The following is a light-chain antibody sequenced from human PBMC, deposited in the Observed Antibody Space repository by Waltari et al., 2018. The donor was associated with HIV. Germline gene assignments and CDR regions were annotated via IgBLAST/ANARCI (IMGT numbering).Light chain of an antibody. CDR3: YSTDNSGTHIRV. CDR1: ALPKKF. V-gene: IGLV3-10*01. J-gene: IGLJ2*01. CDR2: EDS. Sequence: SYELTQPPSVSVSPGHTARITCSGDALPKKFAYWYQQKSGQAPVLVIYEDSKRPSGIPQRFSGSSSGTMATLTISGAQVADEADYYCYSTDNSGTHIRVFGGGTKLTVL.